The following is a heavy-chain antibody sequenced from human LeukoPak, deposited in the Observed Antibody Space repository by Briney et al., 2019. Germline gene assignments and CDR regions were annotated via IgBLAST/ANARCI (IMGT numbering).Heavy chain of an antibody. CDR3: ARDLGSSLCRFDP. CDR2: ISSSSSYI. V-gene: IGHV3-21*01. D-gene: IGHD6-13*01. Sequence: PGGSLRLSCAASGFTFSSYSMNWVRQAPGKGLEWVSSISSSSSYIYYADSVKGRFTISRDNAKNSLYLQMNSLRAEDTAVYYCARDLGSSLCRFDPWGQGSLVTVSS. J-gene: IGHJ5*02. CDR1: GFTFSSYS.